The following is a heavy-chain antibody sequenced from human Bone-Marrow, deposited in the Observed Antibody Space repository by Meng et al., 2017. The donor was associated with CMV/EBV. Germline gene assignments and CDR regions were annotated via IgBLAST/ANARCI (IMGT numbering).Heavy chain of an antibody. Sequence: FSGFSFSPNAVGMGSIRQPPGKALECLAISYWNDDKHYSPSLKSRLTITKDTSKNQVVLTMTNMDPVDTATYYCAHRHTLIAPFAYWGQGTLVTVSS. CDR3: AHRHTLIAPFAY. CDR2: SYWNDDK. D-gene: IGHD2-2*02. J-gene: IGHJ4*02. V-gene: IGHV2-5*01. CDR1: GFSFSPNAVG.